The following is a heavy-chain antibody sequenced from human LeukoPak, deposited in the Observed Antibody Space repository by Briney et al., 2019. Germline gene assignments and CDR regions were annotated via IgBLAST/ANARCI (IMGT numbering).Heavy chain of an antibody. Sequence: ASVKVSCTASGYTFTDYGVTWVRQAPGQGLEWMGWITGYNDETNYAQNPQGRLTMTADTSTTTSYTELGSLASDDTAAYYCARGGVTSAFMDVWGKGTTVTVSP. V-gene: IGHV1-18*01. J-gene: IGHJ6*04. D-gene: IGHD4-11*01. CDR2: ITGYNDET. CDR3: ARGGVTSAFMDV. CDR1: GYTFTDYG.